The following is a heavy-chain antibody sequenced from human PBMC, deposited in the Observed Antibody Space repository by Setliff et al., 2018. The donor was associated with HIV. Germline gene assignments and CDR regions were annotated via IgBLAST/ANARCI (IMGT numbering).Heavy chain of an antibody. CDR2: ISVYNGNT. V-gene: IGHV1-18*01. CDR1: GYTFTSYG. D-gene: IGHD1-1*01. Sequence: ASVKVFCKASGYTFTSYGISWVRQAPGQGLEWMGWISVYNGNTKYAQKVQGRVTMTTDTSTSTAYMDLRSLRSDDTAVYYCARGQNLEAFDIWGQGTMVTVSS. J-gene: IGHJ3*02. CDR3: ARGQNLEAFDI.